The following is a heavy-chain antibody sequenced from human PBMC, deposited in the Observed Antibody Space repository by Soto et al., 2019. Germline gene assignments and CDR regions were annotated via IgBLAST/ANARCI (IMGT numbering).Heavy chain of an antibody. CDR1: GFTFSSYG. CDR3: AKGLNVLRYFDWPKALSAFDI. D-gene: IGHD3-9*01. V-gene: IGHV3-30*18. CDR2: ISYDGSNK. Sequence: PGGSLRLSCAASGFTFSSYGMHWVRQAPGKGLEWVAVISYDGSNKYYADSVKGRFTISRDNSKNTLYLQMNSLRAEDTAVYYCAKGLNVLRYFDWPKALSAFDIWGQGTMVTVSS. J-gene: IGHJ3*02.